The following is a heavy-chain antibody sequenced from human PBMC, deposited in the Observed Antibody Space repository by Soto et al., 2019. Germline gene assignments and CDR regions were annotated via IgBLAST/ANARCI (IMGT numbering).Heavy chain of an antibody. V-gene: IGHV1-18*01. D-gene: IGHD6-19*01. CDR3: ARGGQWLGPPSYYYYMDV. J-gene: IGHJ6*03. Sequence: ASVKVSCKASGYTFTSYGISWVRQAPGQGLEWMGWISAYNGNTNYAQKLQGRVTMTTDTSTSTAYMELRSLRSDDTAVYYCARGGQWLGPPSYYYYMDVWGKGTTVTVSS. CDR2: ISAYNGNT. CDR1: GYTFTSYG.